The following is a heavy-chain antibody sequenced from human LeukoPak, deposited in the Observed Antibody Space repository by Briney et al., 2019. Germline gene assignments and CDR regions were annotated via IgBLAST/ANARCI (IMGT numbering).Heavy chain of an antibody. CDR2: INHSGSA. CDR3: ARRQLGYCSGGSCYYSYGMDV. J-gene: IGHJ6*02. CDR1: GVSFSGYY. V-gene: IGHV4-34*01. D-gene: IGHD2-15*01. Sequence: PSETVSLTCAVYGVSFSGYYWKWLRQPPGRGLVGIGEINHSGSANYNPSIKSRVTISVDTSKNQFSLKLSAVTAADTAVYYCARRQLGYCSGGSCYYSYGMDVWGQGTTVTVSS.